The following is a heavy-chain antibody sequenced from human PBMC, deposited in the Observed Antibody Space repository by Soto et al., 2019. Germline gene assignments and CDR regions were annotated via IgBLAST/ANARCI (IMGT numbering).Heavy chain of an antibody. CDR1: GGSISSYY. CDR2: IYYSGST. Sequence: PSETLSLTCTVSGGSISSYYWSWIRQPPGKGLEWIGYIYYSGSTNYNPSLKSRVTISVDTSKNQFSLKLSSVTAADTAVYYCARGLRYCSGGSCFNNWFDPWGQGTLVTVSS. V-gene: IGHV4-59*01. CDR3: ARGLRYCSGGSCFNNWFDP. J-gene: IGHJ5*02. D-gene: IGHD2-15*01.